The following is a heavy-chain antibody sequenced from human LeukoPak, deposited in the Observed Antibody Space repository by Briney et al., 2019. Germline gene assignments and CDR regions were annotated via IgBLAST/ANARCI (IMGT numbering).Heavy chain of an antibody. J-gene: IGHJ4*02. CDR1: GGSISSSSYY. CDR3: ARHKSSQLRYSIGIAAAGTNFDY. D-gene: IGHD6-13*01. V-gene: IGHV4-39*01. Sequence: PSETLSLTCTVSGGSISSSSYYWGWIRQPPGKGLEWLGSIYYSGSTYYNPSLKSRVTISVDTSKNQFSLKLSSVTAADTAVYYCARHKSSQLRYSIGIAAAGTNFDYWGQGTLVTVSS. CDR2: IYYSGST.